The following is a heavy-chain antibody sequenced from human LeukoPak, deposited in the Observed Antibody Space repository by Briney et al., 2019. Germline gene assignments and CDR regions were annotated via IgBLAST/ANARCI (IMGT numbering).Heavy chain of an antibody. J-gene: IGHJ4*02. D-gene: IGHD6-19*01. CDR2: ISSASSYK. V-gene: IGHV3-21*01. Sequence: PGASLRLSCAASGFTFSDYSMKWVRPPPGKGLEWVSSISSASSYKYYGDSVKGRFTISRDNAKNSLYLQMNSLRAEDTAVYYCARGPTLIGVAGTWPLDDWGQGTLVIVYS. CDR1: GFTFSDYS. CDR3: ARGPTLIGVAGTWPLDD.